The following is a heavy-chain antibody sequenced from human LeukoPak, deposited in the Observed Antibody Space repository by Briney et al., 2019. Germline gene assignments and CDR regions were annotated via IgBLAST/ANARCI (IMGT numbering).Heavy chain of an antibody. CDR3: ARPVWFGELGDYFDY. D-gene: IGHD3-10*01. V-gene: IGHV3-30*04. CDR1: GFTFSSYA. J-gene: IGHJ4*02. Sequence: GRSLRLSCAASGFTFSSYAMHWVRQAPGKGLEGVAVISYDGSNKYYADSVKGRFTISRDNSKNTLYLQMNSLRAEDTAVYYCARPVWFGELGDYFDYWGQGTLVTVSS. CDR2: ISYDGSNK.